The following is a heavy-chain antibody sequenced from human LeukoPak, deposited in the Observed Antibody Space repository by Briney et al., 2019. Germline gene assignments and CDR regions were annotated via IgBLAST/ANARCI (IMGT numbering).Heavy chain of an antibody. V-gene: IGHV4-4*09. Sequence: SETLSLTCTVSGGSISSYYWSWIRQPPGKGLEWIGYIYTSGSTNYNPSLKSRVTISVDTSKNQFSLKLSSVTAADTAVYYCARGGSLRYYYYYMDVWGKGTTVTVSS. J-gene: IGHJ6*03. CDR3: ARGGSLRYYYYYMDV. CDR2: IYTSGST. D-gene: IGHD1-26*01. CDR1: GGSISSYY.